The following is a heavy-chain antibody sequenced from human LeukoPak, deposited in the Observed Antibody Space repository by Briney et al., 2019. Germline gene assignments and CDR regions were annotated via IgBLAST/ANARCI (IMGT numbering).Heavy chain of an antibody. Sequence: GGSLRLSRAASGFNFSRYEIHWVRQAPGKGLEWVAGISNDGGNKYYAESVKGRFTISRDNSKKTLYLQMNSLRAEDTAVYYCAKDSEQLAYYFDYWGQGTLVSVSS. CDR3: AKDSEQLAYYFDY. CDR2: ISNDGGNK. CDR1: GFNFSRYE. V-gene: IGHV3-30*18. J-gene: IGHJ4*02. D-gene: IGHD6-13*01.